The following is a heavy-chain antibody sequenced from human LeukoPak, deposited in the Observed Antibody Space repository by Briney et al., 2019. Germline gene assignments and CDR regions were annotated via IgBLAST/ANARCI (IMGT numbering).Heavy chain of an antibody. CDR3: ASGKYYDSSGYLPTGWFDP. J-gene: IGHJ5*02. D-gene: IGHD3-22*01. V-gene: IGHV4-30-4*01. Sequence: SQTLSLTCTVYGGSISSGDYYWSWIRQPLGKGLEWIGYIYYSGSTYYNPSLKSRVTISVDTSKNQFSLKLSSVTAADTAVYYCASGKYYDSSGYLPTGWFDPWGQGTLVTVSS. CDR2: IYYSGST. CDR1: GGSISSGDYY.